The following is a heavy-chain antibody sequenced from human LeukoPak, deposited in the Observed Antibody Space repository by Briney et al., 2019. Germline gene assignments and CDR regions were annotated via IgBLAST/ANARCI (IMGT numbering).Heavy chain of an antibody. CDR1: GGSISNKY. V-gene: IGHV4-59*12. D-gene: IGHD3-10*01. J-gene: IGHJ5*02. Sequence: SETLSLTCTVSGGSISNKYWSWIRQPPGKGLEWIGYIYYSGSTYYNPSLKSRVTISVDTSKNQFSLKLSSVTAADTAVYYCASGDYYGSGRPFDPWGQGTLVTVSS. CDR3: ASGDYYGSGRPFDP. CDR2: IYYSGST.